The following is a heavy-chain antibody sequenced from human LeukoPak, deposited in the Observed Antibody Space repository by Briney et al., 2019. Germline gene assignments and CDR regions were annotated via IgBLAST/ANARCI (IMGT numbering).Heavy chain of an antibody. CDR1: GFTFRTYA. CDR3: AKDKAPGSWHTPSDF. D-gene: IGHD6-13*01. Sequence: GRSLRLSCAASGFTFRTYAMSWVRQAPGKGLEWVSGISDSGDGTYYAESVEGRFTISRDNSKNTVFLQMNSLRADDTAKYYCAKDKAPGSWHTPSDFWGQGTLATVSS. CDR2: ISDSGDGT. J-gene: IGHJ4*02. V-gene: IGHV3-23*01.